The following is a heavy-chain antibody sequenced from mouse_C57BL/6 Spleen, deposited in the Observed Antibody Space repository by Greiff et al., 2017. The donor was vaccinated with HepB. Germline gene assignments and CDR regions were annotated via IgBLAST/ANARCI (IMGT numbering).Heavy chain of an antibody. D-gene: IGHD2-3*01. V-gene: IGHV1-72*01. CDR1: GYTFTSYW. J-gene: IGHJ4*01. CDR2: IDPNSGGT. Sequence: VKLQQPGAELVKPGASVKLSCKASGYTFTSYWMHWVKQRPGRGLEWIGRIDPNSGGTKYNEKFKSKATLTVDKPSSTAYMQLSSLTSEDSAVYYCAREGWLLRGGDYAMDYWGQGTSVTVSS. CDR3: AREGWLLRGGDYAMDY.